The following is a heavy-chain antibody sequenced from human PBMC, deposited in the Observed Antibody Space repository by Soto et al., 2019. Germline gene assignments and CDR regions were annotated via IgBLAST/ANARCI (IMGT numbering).Heavy chain of an antibody. D-gene: IGHD1-26*01. Sequence: QVQLVQSGAEVKKPGSSVKVSCKASGGTFSSYAISWVRQAPGQGLEWMGGIIPIFGTANYAQKIQGRVTITADESKSTAYMELNSLRSEDTAVYYCERDTWELGHKDYYYGMDVWGQGTKLTVSS. J-gene: IGHJ6*02. V-gene: IGHV1-69*01. CDR1: GGTFSSYA. CDR3: ERDTWELGHKDYYYGMDV. CDR2: IIPIFGTA.